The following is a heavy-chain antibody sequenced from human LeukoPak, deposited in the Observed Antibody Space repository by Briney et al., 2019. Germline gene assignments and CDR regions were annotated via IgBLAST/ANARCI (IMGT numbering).Heavy chain of an antibody. V-gene: IGHV1-69*04. D-gene: IGHD3-22*01. CDR3: AGALHYYASSGYPN. CDR2: IIPILGIA. CDR1: GGTFSSYA. J-gene: IGHJ4*02. Sequence: SVKVSCKASGGTFSSYAISWVRQAPGQGLEWMGRIIPILGIANYAQKFQGRVTITADKSTSTAYMELSSLRSEDTAVYYCAGALHYYASSGYPNWGQGTLVTVSS.